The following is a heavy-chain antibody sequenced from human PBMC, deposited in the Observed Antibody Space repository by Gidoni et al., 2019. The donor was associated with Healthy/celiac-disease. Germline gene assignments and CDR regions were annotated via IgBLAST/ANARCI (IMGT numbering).Heavy chain of an antibody. CDR1: GGSISSGSYY. D-gene: IGHD3-22*01. CDR3: ARSRRGYYDSSGYVGYNWFDP. J-gene: IGHJ5*02. Sequence: QVQLQESGPGLVKPSQTLSLTCTVSGGSISSGSYYWSWIRQPAGTGLEWIGRIYTSGSTNYNPSLKSRVTISVDTSKNQFSLKLSSVTAADTAVYYCARSRRGYYDSSGYVGYNWFDPWGQGTLVTVSS. CDR2: IYTSGST. V-gene: IGHV4-61*02.